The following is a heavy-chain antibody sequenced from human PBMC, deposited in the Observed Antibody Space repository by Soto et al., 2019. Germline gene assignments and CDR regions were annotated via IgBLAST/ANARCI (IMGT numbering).Heavy chain of an antibody. Sequence: SVKVSCKASGGTFSSYTISWVRQAPGQGLEWMGRIIPILGIANYAQKFQGRVTITADKSTSTAYMELSSLRSEDTAVYYCARADYDSSGYYYFDYWGQGTLVTVSS. CDR3: ARADYDSSGYYYFDY. D-gene: IGHD3-22*01. V-gene: IGHV1-69*02. CDR2: IIPILGIA. CDR1: GGTFSSYT. J-gene: IGHJ4*02.